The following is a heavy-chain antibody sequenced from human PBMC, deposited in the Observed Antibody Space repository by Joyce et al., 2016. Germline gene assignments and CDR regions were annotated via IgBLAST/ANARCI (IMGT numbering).Heavy chain of an antibody. J-gene: IGHJ4*02. CDR1: GGPFRGFF. D-gene: IGHD6-19*01. V-gene: IGHV4-34*01. CDR2: IKNSGVT. CDR3: ARSQWLAPLMY. Sequence: QVQLQQWGAGLLKPSETLSLTCAGSGGPFRGFFWTGVRQPPGKGLEWIGDIKNSGVTNYNPSLKTRVTFSVDTSKNQFSLKLTSLSAADTAVYYCARSQWLAPLMYWGQGTPVTVSS.